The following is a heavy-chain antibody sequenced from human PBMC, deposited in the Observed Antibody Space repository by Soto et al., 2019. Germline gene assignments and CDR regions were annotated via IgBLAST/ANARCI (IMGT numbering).Heavy chain of an antibody. Sequence: GGSLRLSCSASGFTFSSYAMHWVRQAPGNGLEYVSAISSNGGSTYYADSVKGRFTISRDNSKNTLYLQMNSLRAEDRAVYYCARARYYDFWSGSLGPDYWGQGTLVTVSS. J-gene: IGHJ4*02. V-gene: IGHV3-64*04. CDR2: ISSNGGST. D-gene: IGHD3-3*01. CDR3: ARARYYDFWSGSLGPDY. CDR1: GFTFSSYA.